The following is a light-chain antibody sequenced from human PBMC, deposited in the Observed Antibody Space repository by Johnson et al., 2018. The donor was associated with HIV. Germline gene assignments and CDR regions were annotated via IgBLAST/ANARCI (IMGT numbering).Light chain of an antibody. CDR2: DNN. V-gene: IGLV1-51*01. Sequence: QSALTQPPSVSAAPGQKVTISCSGSSSNIGNNYVSWYQQLPGTAPKLLIYDNNRRPSGVPDRFSGSKSGTSATLGITGLQTGDEADYFCGTWDNSLRTAFCGTGTKVTVL. CDR3: GTWDNSLRTAF. J-gene: IGLJ1*01. CDR1: SSNIGNNY.